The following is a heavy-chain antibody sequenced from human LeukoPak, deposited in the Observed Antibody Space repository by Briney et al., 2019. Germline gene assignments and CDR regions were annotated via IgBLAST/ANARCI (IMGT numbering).Heavy chain of an antibody. V-gene: IGHV4-39*01. D-gene: IGHD1-26*01. J-gene: IGHJ3*02. CDR1: GDSFSRNTYS. CDR2: IYYTGRT. Sequence: SETLSLTCTVSGDSFSRNTYSWGWIRQPPGKGLEWIGSIYYTGRTFYNPSLKSRVTISVDTSKNQYSLKLSSVTAADTAVYYCARRGSMGGSFVGAFDIWGQGTMVTVSS. CDR3: ARRGSMGGSFVGAFDI.